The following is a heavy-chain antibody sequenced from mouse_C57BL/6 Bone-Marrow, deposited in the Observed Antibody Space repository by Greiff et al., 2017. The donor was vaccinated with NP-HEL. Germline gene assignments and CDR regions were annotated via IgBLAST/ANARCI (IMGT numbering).Heavy chain of an antibody. CDR1: GYTFTDYY. V-gene: IGHV1-77*01. Sequence: VKLMESGAELARPGASVKLSCKASGYTFTDYYINWVKQRTGQGLEWIGEIYPGSGNTYYNEKFKGKATLTADKSSSTAYMQLSSLTSEDSAVYFCARGGDYYGSSSYYAMDYWGQGTSVTVSS. CDR2: IYPGSGNT. J-gene: IGHJ4*01. D-gene: IGHD1-1*01. CDR3: ARGGDYYGSSSYYAMDY.